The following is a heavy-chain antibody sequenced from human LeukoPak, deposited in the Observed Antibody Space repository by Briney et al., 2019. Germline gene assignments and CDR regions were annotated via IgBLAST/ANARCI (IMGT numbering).Heavy chain of an antibody. V-gene: IGHV3-66*01. J-gene: IGHJ6*03. CDR1: GFTVSSNY. Sequence: GGSLRLSCAASGFTVSSNYMSWVRQAPGKGLEWVSVIYSGGSTYYADSVKGRFTISRDNSKNTLYLQMNSLRAEDTAVYYCASRIAAAARVMDVWGKGITVTISS. CDR3: ASRIAAAARVMDV. CDR2: IYSGGST. D-gene: IGHD6-13*01.